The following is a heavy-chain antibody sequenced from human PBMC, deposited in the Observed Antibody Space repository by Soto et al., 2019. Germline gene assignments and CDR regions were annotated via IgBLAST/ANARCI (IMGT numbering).Heavy chain of an antibody. D-gene: IGHD1-1*01. V-gene: IGHV3-21*01. Sequence: EVQLVDSGGGLVKPGVSLRLSCAASGFTFSIYSMNWVRQAPGKGLEWVASISSSSTHIYYADSVKGRLTISRDNAKNSLYRQMNSLRAEDKAVYYCARDGESATGRRWFDPWGQGTLVTVSS. CDR3: ARDGESATGRRWFDP. J-gene: IGHJ5*02. CDR1: GFTFSIYS. CDR2: ISSSSTHI.